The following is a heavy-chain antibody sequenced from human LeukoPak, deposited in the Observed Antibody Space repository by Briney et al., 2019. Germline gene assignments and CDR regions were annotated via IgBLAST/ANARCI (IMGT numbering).Heavy chain of an antibody. CDR2: IYSGGTT. Sequence: GWSLTHSCPASRFTHSSNYMSWLRQAPGKGLEWVSVIYSGGTTYYGDSVKGRFTISRDSSKNTLYLQMNGLTDKDTAVYYCARGPQHSSFWYRFDYWGQGTLVTVSS. D-gene: IGHD6-13*01. V-gene: IGHV3-66*01. CDR1: RFTHSSNY. J-gene: IGHJ4*02. CDR3: ARGPQHSSFWYRFDY.